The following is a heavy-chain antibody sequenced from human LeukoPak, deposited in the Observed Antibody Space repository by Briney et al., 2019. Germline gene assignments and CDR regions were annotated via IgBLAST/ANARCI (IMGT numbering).Heavy chain of an antibody. CDR1: GFTFSSYC. J-gene: IGHJ4*02. D-gene: IGHD2-21*02. V-gene: IGHV3-30*18. Sequence: GRSLRLSCAASGFTFSSYCMHSVRQAPGKGLEWQAVISYDGSNKYYAYSVKGRFTISRKNSKNTLYLQMNSLRDEDTAVYYCAKGEHIVVVTAFFDYWGQGTLVTVSS. CDR2: ISYDGSNK. CDR3: AKGEHIVVVTAFFDY.